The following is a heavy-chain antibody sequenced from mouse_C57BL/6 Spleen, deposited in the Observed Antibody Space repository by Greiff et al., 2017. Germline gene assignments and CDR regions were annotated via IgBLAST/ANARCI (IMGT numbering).Heavy chain of an antibody. CDR3: ARGDDYYGSSYYFGG. D-gene: IGHD1-1*01. J-gene: IGHJ1*03. V-gene: IGHV1-52*01. CDR1: GYTFTSYW. CDR2: IDPASGDT. Sequence: VQLQQPGAELVRPGSSVKLSCKASGYTFTSYWMHWVKQRPVQGLEWIGNIDPASGDTNYNQKFKNKATLTVDTSSSTAYMQLSSLTSEDSAVYYCARGDDYYGSSYYFGGWGKATTVT.